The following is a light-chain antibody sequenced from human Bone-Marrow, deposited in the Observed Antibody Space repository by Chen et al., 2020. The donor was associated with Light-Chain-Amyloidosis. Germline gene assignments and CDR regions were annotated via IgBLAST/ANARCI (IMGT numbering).Light chain of an antibody. CDR2: DDS. CDR1: NSGSTS. V-gene: IGLV3-21*02. J-gene: IGLJ3*02. CDR3: QVWDRSSDRPV. Sequence: SYVLTQPSSVSVAPGQTATLACGGNNSGSTSVHWSQQTPGQAPLLVVYDDSDRPSGIPERLSGSNSGNTATLTISRVEAGDEADYYCQVWDRSSDRPVFGGGTKLTVL.